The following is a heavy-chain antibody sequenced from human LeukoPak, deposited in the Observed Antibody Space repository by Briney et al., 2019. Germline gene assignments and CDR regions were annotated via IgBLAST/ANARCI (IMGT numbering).Heavy chain of an antibody. CDR3: ARDRGFTYTYKYSDY. CDR2: ISGNGVST. V-gene: IGHV3-64*01. CDR1: GFTFSSYA. J-gene: IGHJ4*02. D-gene: IGHD1-1*01. Sequence: GGSLRLSCAASGFTFSSYAMYWVRRTPGKGLEYVSVISGNGVSTHYATSVKGRFTISRDNSKNTLYLQMGSLRAEDTAVYYCARDRGFTYTYKYSDYWGQGTLVTVSS.